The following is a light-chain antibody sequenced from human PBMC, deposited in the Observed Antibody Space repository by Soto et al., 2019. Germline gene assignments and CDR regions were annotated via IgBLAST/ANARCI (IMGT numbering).Light chain of an antibody. V-gene: IGKV1-13*02. CDR3: QQFNSYPPNT. J-gene: IGKJ5*01. CDR1: QGISSA. CDR2: DAS. Sequence: AIQLTQSPSSLSASVGDRVTITCRARQGISSALAWYQQKPGKAPKLLIYDASSLESGVPSRFSGSGSGTDFTLTISSLQPEDFAPYYCQQFNSYPPNTFGQGTRLEIK.